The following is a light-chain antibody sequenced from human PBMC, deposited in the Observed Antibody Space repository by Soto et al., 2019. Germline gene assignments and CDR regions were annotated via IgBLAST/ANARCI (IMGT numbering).Light chain of an antibody. CDR1: QSVSSN. J-gene: IGKJ5*01. V-gene: IGKV3-15*01. Sequence: EIVMTQSPATLSVSPGERATLSCRASQSVSSNLAWYQQKPGQAPRLLIYVASTRAAGIPARFSGSGSGTEFTLTNSSLQSEDFAVYYCQQYNNWPLTFGQGTRLEIK. CDR2: VAS. CDR3: QQYNNWPLT.